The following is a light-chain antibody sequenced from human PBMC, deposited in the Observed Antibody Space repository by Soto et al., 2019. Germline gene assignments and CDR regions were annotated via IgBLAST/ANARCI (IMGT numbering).Light chain of an antibody. CDR2: AAS. J-gene: IGKJ4*01. Sequence: DIQMTQSPSSVSASVGDRVTITCRASQGISGWLAWYQQKPGKAPRLLIYAASTLENGVPSRFSGSRSGTDFTLTINNLQPEDFATYYCQKATISQFTFGGGTKVEIK. V-gene: IGKV1-12*01. CDR3: QKATISQFT. CDR1: QGISGW.